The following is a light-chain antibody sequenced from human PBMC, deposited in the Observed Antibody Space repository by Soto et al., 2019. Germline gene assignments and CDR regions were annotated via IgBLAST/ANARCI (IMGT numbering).Light chain of an antibody. Sequence: QSVLTQPPSVSGAPGQRVTISCTGSSSNIGAGYDVHWYQQLPGTAPKLLIYGNSNRPSGVPDRFSGSKSGTSASLAITGLQAEDEADYYCQSYDSSLSAYXFGIGTKVTV. CDR1: SSNIGAGYD. CDR3: QSYDSSLSAYX. CDR2: GNS. V-gene: IGLV1-40*01. J-gene: IGLJ1*01.